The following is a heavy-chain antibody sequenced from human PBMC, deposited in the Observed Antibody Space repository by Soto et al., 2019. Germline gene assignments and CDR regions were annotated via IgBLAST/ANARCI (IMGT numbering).Heavy chain of an antibody. CDR3: ARPQFSGTYHDTFNI. D-gene: IGHD1-26*01. CDR2: VYYSENT. V-gene: IGHV4-39*02. CDR1: GPSISSSTYY. J-gene: IGHJ3*02. Sequence: PSETLSRTCTVSGPSISSSTYYCGWIRQPPGKGLEWIGSVYYSENTYYNPSLKSRVTISVDTSKNLFSLKLTSVTAADTAMYYCARPQFSGTYHDTFNIWGQGTMVTVSS.